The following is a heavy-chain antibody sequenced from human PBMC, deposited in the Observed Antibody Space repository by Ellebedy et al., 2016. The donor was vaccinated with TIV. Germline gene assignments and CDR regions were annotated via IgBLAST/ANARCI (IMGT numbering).Heavy chain of an antibody. CDR3: AREAAWGQWYYDL. V-gene: IGHV3-30*03. CDR1: GFTFSRFG. J-gene: IGHJ2*01. Sequence: PGGSLRLSCAASGFTFSRFGMHWVRQAPGKGLEWVAVVADDGNAKAYADSVKGRFTISRDNSKTTLYMQMNGLRPEDTAVYYCAREAAWGQWYYDLWGRGTLVTVSS. D-gene: IGHD3-16*01. CDR2: VADDGNAK.